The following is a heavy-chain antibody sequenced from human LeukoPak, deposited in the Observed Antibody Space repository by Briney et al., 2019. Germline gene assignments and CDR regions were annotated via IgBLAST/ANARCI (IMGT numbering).Heavy chain of an antibody. D-gene: IGHD6-6*01. Sequence: AGGSLRLSCAASGFTFSSYWMSWVRQAPGKGLEWVANIKQDGSEKYYVDSVKGRFTISRDNAKNSLYLQMNSLRAEDMALYYCAKDISGSWRASGFDYWGQGTLVTVSS. CDR3: AKDISGSWRASGFDY. J-gene: IGHJ4*02. CDR2: IKQDGSEK. CDR1: GFTFSSYW. V-gene: IGHV3-7*03.